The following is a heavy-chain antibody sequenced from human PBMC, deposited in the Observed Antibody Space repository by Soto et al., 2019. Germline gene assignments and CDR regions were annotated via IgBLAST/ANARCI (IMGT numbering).Heavy chain of an antibody. CDR2: IIPIFGTP. D-gene: IGHD5-18*01. CDR1: GGTFSSYA. V-gene: IGHV1-69*12. CDR3: ASSAMDHYYYGMDV. J-gene: IGHJ6*02. Sequence: QVQLVQSGAEVKKPGSSVKVSCKSSGGTFSSYAISWVRQAPGQGLEWMGGIIPIFGTPDYAQKFQRRVTITADESTSTADMELRSLRSEDTAVYYCASSAMDHYYYGMDVWGQGTTVTVSS.